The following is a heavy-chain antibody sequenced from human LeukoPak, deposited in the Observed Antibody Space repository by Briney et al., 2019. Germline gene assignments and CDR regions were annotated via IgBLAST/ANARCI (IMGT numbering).Heavy chain of an antibody. D-gene: IGHD6-13*01. CDR1: GLSFSSYV. CDR3: ARDGAYSSSWLYFDY. J-gene: IGHJ4*02. CDR2: VSYDGSNK. V-gene: IGHV3-30*04. Sequence: GRSLSLSCAASGLSFSSYVVHWVRQAPGKGLEWVAVVSYDGSNKYYAASVKGRFTISRDNSKNTLYLQMNSLRAEDTAVYYCARDGAYSSSWLYFDYWGQGTLVTVSS.